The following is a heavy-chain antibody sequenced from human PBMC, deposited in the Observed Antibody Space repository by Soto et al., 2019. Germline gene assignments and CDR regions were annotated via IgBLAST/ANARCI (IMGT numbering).Heavy chain of an antibody. V-gene: IGHV3-21*01. Sequence: GGSLRLSCAASGFTFSSYSMNWVRQAPGKGLEWVSSISSSSSYIYYAHSVKGRFTISRDNAKNSLYLQMNSLRAEDTAVYYCARARGVSFDLWGRGTLVTVSS. D-gene: IGHD3-10*01. J-gene: IGHJ2*01. CDR1: GFTFSSYS. CDR3: ARARGVSFDL. CDR2: ISSSSSYI.